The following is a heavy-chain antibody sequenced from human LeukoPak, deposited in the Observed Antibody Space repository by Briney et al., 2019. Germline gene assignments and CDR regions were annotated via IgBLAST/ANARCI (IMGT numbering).Heavy chain of an antibody. V-gene: IGHV1-18*01. Sequence: ASVKVSCKASGYTFTTYSITWVRQAPGQGLEWMGWISAYNGNTNYAQKLQGRVTMTTDTSTNTAYMELRTLRSDDTAVYYCARSYLGYCSGGSCHNYGMDVWGQGTTVTVSS. J-gene: IGHJ6*02. CDR3: ARSYLGYCSGGSCHNYGMDV. D-gene: IGHD2-15*01. CDR1: GYTFTTYS. CDR2: ISAYNGNT.